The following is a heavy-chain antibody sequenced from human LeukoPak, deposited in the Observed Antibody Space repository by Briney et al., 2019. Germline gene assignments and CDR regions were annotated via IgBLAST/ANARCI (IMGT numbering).Heavy chain of an antibody. D-gene: IGHD4-17*01. CDR2: VSYDGSNK. Sequence: PGGSLRLSCAASGFTVSSNYMSWVRQAPGKGLEWVALVSYDGSNKYYADSVKGRFTISRDNSKNTLYLQMNSLRAEDTAVYYCARDSKLTTFCYYMHVWGKGTSVTVSS. J-gene: IGHJ6*03. CDR3: ARDSKLTTFCYYMHV. V-gene: IGHV3-30*03. CDR1: GFTVSSNY.